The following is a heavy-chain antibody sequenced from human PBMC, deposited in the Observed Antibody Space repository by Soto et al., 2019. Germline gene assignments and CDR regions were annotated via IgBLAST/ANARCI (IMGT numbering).Heavy chain of an antibody. J-gene: IGHJ4*02. CDR3: ARGASSFDN. V-gene: IGHV3-53*01. CDR2: IYSDGTT. Sequence: GGSLRLSCAASGISVGTNYLTWVRQAPGKGLEWVSFIYSDGTTYYADSVKGRFTISRDTSNNTLYLQMNSLRAEDTAVYYCARGASSFDNWGQGTLVTVSS. CDR1: GISVGTNY.